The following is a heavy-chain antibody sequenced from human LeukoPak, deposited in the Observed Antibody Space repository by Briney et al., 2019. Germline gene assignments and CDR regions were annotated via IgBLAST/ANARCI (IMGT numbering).Heavy chain of an antibody. CDR1: GGTFSSYA. CDR3: ARGRHPQYSYGFF. CDR2: MIPILGIA. V-gene: IGHV1-69*04. D-gene: IGHD5-18*01. J-gene: IGHJ4*02. Sequence: SVSVSSKVSGGTFSSYAISWVRHAPGEWSGWMGRMIPILGIANYAQKFQGRVTITADKTTSTAYMALSSLRTEDTAVYYCARGRHPQYSYGFFWGQGTLVTVSS.